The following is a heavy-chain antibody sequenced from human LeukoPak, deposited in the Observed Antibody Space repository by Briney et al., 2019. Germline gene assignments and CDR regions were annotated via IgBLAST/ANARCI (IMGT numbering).Heavy chain of an antibody. CDR3: ARSLQVGLLEY. V-gene: IGHV1-18*01. Sequence: GASVKVFCKASGYSFSSYGISWVRQAPTQGLEWMGWISAYNGNTNYAQKYQDRVTMTTDRSRSTAYIEVRSLRSDDTAVYYCARSLQVGLLEYWGQGTLVTVSS. CDR2: ISAYNGNT. D-gene: IGHD5-24*01. J-gene: IGHJ4*02. CDR1: GYSFSSYG.